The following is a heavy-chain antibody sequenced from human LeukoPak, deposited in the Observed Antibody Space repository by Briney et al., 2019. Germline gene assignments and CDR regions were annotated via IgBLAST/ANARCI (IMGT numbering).Heavy chain of an antibody. CDR3: GLMVYAIGGSADY. D-gene: IGHD2-8*01. CDR1: GGSFSGYY. CDR2: IYYSGST. J-gene: IGHJ4*02. Sequence: PSETLSLTCAVYGGSFSGYYWSWIRQPPGKGLEWIGSIYYSGSTYYNPSLKSRVTISVDTSKNQFSLKLSSVTAADTAVYYCGLMVYAIGGSADYWGQGTLVTVSS. V-gene: IGHV4-34*01.